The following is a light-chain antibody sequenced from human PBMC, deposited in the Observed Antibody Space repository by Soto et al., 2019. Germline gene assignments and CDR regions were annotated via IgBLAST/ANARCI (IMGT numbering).Light chain of an antibody. CDR3: QKYNNWPLV. CDR2: GAS. CDR1: QSVSSN. Sequence: EIVMTQSPATLSVSPGERAALSCRASQSVSSNLAWYQQKPGQAPRLLIYGASTRATGIPARFSGSGSGTEFTLTISSLQSEDVAVYYCQKYNNWPLVFGGGTKVGIK. V-gene: IGKV3-15*01. J-gene: IGKJ4*01.